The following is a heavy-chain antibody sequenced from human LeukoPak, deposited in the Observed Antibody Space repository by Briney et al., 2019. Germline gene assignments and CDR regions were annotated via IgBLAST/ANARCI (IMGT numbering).Heavy chain of an antibody. V-gene: IGHV3-23*01. CDR2: ISISGDTT. J-gene: IGHJ4*02. CDR3: ANEIRPNDY. D-gene: IGHD4-17*01. Sequence: GGSLRLSCGASGFTFSSHAMTWVRQAPGKGLEWVSAISISGDTTYYTDAVKGRFTISRDNSKNTVYLQMNSLRAEDTAVYYCANEIRPNDYWGQGTLVTVSS. CDR1: GFTFSSHA.